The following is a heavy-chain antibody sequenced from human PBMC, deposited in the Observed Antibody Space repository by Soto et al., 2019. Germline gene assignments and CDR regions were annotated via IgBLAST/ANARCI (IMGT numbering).Heavy chain of an antibody. V-gene: IGHV6-1*01. CDR1: GDSVSSNSAA. Sequence: SQTLSLTCAISGDSVSSNSAAWNWIRQSPSRGLEWLGRTYYRSKWYNDYAVSVKSRITINPDTSKNQFSLQLNSVTPEDTAVYYCARTTWGLWYSSSWSQSHQFEYWGQGTMVTVS. J-gene: IGHJ4*02. D-gene: IGHD6-13*01. CDR3: ARTTWGLWYSSSWSQSHQFEY. CDR2: TYYRSKWYN.